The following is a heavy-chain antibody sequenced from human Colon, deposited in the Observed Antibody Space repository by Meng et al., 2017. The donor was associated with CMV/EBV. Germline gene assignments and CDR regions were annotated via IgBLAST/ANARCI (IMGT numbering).Heavy chain of an antibody. CDR1: GFTFDDYD. CDR2: IGLDSGSI. D-gene: IGHD2-2*01. CDR3: AKVSSFQLLDYFDY. V-gene: IGHV3-9*01. J-gene: IGHJ4*02. Sequence: SLKISCAASGFTFDDYDMHWVRQAPGKGLEWVSGIGLDSGSIGYADSVKGRFTISRDNAKNSLYLQMNSLRADDTALYYCAKVSSFQLLDYFDYWGQGTLVTVSS.